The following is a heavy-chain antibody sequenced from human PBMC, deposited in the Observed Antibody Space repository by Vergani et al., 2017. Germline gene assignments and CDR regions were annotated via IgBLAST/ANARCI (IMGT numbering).Heavy chain of an antibody. J-gene: IGHJ6*03. CDR1: GFTFDDYA. D-gene: IGHD2-2*02. CDR3: AKDYCSSTSCYRSYYYYMDV. V-gene: IGHV3-9*01. Sequence: EVQLVESGGGLVQHGRSLRLSCAASGFTFDDYAMHWVRQAPGKGLEWVSGSSWNSGSIGYADYVKGRLTISRDNAKNSLYLQMNSLRAEDTALYYCAKDYCSSTSCYRSYYYYMDVWGKGTTVTVSS. CDR2: SSWNSGSI.